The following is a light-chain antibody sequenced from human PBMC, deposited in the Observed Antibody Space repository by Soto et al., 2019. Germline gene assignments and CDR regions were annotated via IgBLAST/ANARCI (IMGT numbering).Light chain of an antibody. CDR2: EVS. J-gene: IGLJ1*01. CDR3: CSYAGSSTFV. V-gene: IGLV2-23*02. CDR1: SNDVGSYNL. Sequence: QSVLTQPPSASGSPGQSVTISCTGNSNDVGSYNLVSWYQQHPGKAPKLMIYEVSKRPSGVSNRFSGSKSGNTASLTISGLQAEDEADYYCCSYAGSSTFVFGTGTKVTVL.